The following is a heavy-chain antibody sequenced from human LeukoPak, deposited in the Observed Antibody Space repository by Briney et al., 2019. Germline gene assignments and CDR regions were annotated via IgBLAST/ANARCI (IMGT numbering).Heavy chain of an antibody. D-gene: IGHD2-15*01. V-gene: IGHV1-69*01. Sequence: SVRVSCKASDGTLSRYSINWVRQAPGQGLEWMGGIIPIFGTPNYARKFQGRVTITADESTSTSYLELSSVRSEDTAVYYCARSGGDCSGGSCPLVYWGQGALVTVAS. J-gene: IGHJ4*02. CDR2: IIPIFGTP. CDR1: DGTLSRYS. CDR3: ARSGGDCSGGSCPLVY.